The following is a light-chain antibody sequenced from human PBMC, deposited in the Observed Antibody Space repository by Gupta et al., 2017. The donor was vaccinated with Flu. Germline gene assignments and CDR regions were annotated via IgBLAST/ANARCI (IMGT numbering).Light chain of an antibody. CDR1: ECINTRP. J-gene: IGKJ2*03. CDR2: RAF. Sequence: EVVLTQSPGTLSLSPGDTAPLSCRASECINTRPLAWYQQKPGQAPRLLIYRAFYRATGVPDRFSGSGSGTDFTLTITRLEPEDFAVYFCQQFGSSPRYSFGQETRLEIK. V-gene: IGKV3-20*01. CDR3: QQFGSSPRYS.